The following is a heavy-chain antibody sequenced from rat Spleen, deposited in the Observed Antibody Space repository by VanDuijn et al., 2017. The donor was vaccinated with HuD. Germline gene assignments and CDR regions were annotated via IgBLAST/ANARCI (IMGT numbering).Heavy chain of an antibody. CDR2: ISYDGGTT. V-gene: IGHV5-29*01. CDR1: GFTFSDYG. Sequence: EVQLVESGGGLVQPGRSLKLSCAASGFTFSDYGMAWVRQAPTKGLEWVAYISYDGGTTYYRDSVKGRFTISRDNAKSTLYLQMDSLRSADTATYYCARQDTSGYSNWFTYWGQGTLVTVSS. CDR3: ARQDTSGYSNWFTY. J-gene: IGHJ3*01. D-gene: IGHD4-3*01.